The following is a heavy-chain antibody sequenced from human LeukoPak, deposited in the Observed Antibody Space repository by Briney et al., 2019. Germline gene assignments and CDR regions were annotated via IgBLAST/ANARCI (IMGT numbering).Heavy chain of an antibody. J-gene: IGHJ4*02. Sequence: PSQTLSLTCTVSGGSINSGGYYWSWIRQHPGKGLEWIGYIYYSGSTYYNPSLKSRVTISVDTSKNQFSLKLSSVTAADTAVYYCARGGGSGFFDYWGQGTLVTVSS. V-gene: IGHV4-31*03. CDR3: ARGGGSGFFDY. CDR2: IYYSGST. CDR1: GGSINSGGYY. D-gene: IGHD6-19*01.